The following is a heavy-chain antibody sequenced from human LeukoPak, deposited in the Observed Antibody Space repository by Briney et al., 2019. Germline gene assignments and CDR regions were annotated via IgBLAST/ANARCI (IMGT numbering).Heavy chain of an antibody. V-gene: IGHV3-74*01. CDR2: INSDGSST. CDR1: GFTFSSYC. D-gene: IGHD3-22*01. Sequence: PGGSLRLSCAASGFTFSSYCVHCVRQAPGKGLVWVSRINSDGSSTSYADSVKGRFTISRDNAKNTLYLKMNSLRAEDTAVYYCARAPPYYYDTTFDYWGQGTLVTVSS. J-gene: IGHJ4*02. CDR3: ARAPPYYYDTTFDY.